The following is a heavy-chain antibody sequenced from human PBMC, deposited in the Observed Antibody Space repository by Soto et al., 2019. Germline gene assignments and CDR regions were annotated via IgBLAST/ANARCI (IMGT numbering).Heavy chain of an antibody. J-gene: IGHJ4*02. CDR3: ARVNNWNYPVDY. D-gene: IGHD1-7*01. V-gene: IGHV3-74*01. CDR2: INSDGSNT. Sequence: GGSLRLSCAASGFTFSRFWMHWVRQAPGKGLVWVSRINSDGSNTGYADSVKGRFTISRDNAKNTLDLQMNSLTADDTAVYYCARVNNWNYPVDYWGQGTLVTVSS. CDR1: GFTFSRFW.